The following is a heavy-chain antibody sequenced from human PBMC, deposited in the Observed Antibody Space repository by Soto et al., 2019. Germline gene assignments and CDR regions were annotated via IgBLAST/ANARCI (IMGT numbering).Heavy chain of an antibody. D-gene: IGHD6-25*01. J-gene: IGHJ3*02. CDR1: GFTFSSYS. CDR3: ASSGLFSPTDAFDI. Sequence: GGSLRLSCAASGFTFSSYSMNWVRQAPGKGLEWVSYISSSSSTIYYADSVKGRFTISRDNAKNSLYLQMNSLRAEDTAVYYCASSGLFSPTDAFDIWGQGTMVTVSS. V-gene: IGHV3-48*01. CDR2: ISSSSSTI.